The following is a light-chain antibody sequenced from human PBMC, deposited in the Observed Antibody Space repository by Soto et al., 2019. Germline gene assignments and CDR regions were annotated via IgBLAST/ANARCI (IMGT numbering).Light chain of an antibody. Sequence: DIQMTQSPSSLSVSVGDRVTITCRASQSIGGFLNWYQQKLGKAPKLLIYAASSLQSGVPSRFSGSGSGTEFTLTISSLQPDDFATYYCQHYNSYGTFGQGTKVDIK. CDR1: QSIGGF. CDR3: QHYNSYGT. V-gene: IGKV1-5*01. J-gene: IGKJ1*01. CDR2: AAS.